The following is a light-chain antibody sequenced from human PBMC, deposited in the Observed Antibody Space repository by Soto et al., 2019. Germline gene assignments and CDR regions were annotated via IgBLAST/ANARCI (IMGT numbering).Light chain of an antibody. Sequence: QSVLTQPASVSGSPGQSITISCTGTSSDVGGYSRVSWYQHHPGKAPKLMIYEVSDRPSGVSNRFSGSKSGNTASLTISGLQAEDEADYYCQSFDSSLRVYVFGSGTKLTVL. J-gene: IGLJ1*01. CDR1: SSDVGGYSR. CDR3: QSFDSSLRVYV. V-gene: IGLV2-14*01. CDR2: EVS.